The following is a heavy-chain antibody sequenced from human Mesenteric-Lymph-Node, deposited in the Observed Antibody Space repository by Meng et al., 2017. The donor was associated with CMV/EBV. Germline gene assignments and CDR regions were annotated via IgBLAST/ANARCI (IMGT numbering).Heavy chain of an antibody. CDR2: IYYSGST. CDR3: ARDVGGYYDS. CDR1: GGSVSSGSYH. J-gene: IGHJ4*02. Sequence: SETLSLTCSVSGGSVSSGSYHWSWIRQPPGKGLEWTGYIYYSGSTNYNPSLKSRVTISVDTSKNQFSLKLSSVTAADTAVYYCARDVGGYYDSWGQGTLVTVSS. V-gene: IGHV4-61*01.